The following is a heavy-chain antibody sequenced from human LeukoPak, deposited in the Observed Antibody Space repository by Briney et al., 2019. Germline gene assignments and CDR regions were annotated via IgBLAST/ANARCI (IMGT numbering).Heavy chain of an antibody. CDR3: ATRFWEQQLATADY. CDR2: ISFDGSNE. CDR1: GFTLSSYG. V-gene: IGHV3-30*03. D-gene: IGHD6-13*01. Sequence: QSGGSLRLSCAASGFTLSSYGMHWVRQSPGRGLEWVSIISFDGSNEFYADSVKGRFTISRDNSKNTLYLQMNSLRAEDTAVYYCATRFWEQQLATADYWGQGTLVTVSS. J-gene: IGHJ4*02.